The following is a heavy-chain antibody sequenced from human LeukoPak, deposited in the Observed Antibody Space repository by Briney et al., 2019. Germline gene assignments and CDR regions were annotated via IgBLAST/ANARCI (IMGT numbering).Heavy chain of an antibody. V-gene: IGHV4-59*01. CDR3: ARDVGYCSSTSCYWRTATTNWFDP. D-gene: IGHD2-2*01. CDR2: IYYSGST. J-gene: IGHJ5*02. Sequence: SETLSLTCTVSGGSISSYYWSWIRQPPGKGLEWIGYIYYSGSTNYNPSLKSRVTISVDTSKNQFSLKLRSVTAADTAVYYCARDVGYCSSTSCYWRTATTNWFDPWGQGALVTVSS. CDR1: GGSISSYY.